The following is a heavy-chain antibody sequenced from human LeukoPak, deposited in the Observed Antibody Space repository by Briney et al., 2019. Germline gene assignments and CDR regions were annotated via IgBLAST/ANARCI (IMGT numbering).Heavy chain of an antibody. CDR1: GYTFTSYY. D-gene: IGHD2-15*01. CDR2: INPSGGSP. CDR3: ARDRCSGGSCYSFYFDY. V-gene: IGHV1-46*01. J-gene: IGHJ4*02. Sequence: GASVKVSRKASGYTFTSYYMHWVRQAPGQGLEWMGIINPSGGSPTYAQKFRGRVTMTGGTSTSTVYMELSSLRSDDTAVYYCARDRCSGGSCYSFYFDYWGQGTLVTVSS.